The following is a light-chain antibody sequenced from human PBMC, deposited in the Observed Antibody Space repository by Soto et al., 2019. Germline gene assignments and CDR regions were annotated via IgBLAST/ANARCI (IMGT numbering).Light chain of an antibody. CDR3: QQYGNSPVFT. CDR1: QSVSSSY. Sequence: EIVLTQSPGTLSLSPGERATLSCRASQSVSSSYLAWYQQKPGQAPRLLIYATSNRATSIPDRFSGSGSGADFTLTISRLEPEDFALYYCQQYGNSPVFTFGPGTKVDSK. V-gene: IGKV3-20*01. CDR2: ATS. J-gene: IGKJ3*01.